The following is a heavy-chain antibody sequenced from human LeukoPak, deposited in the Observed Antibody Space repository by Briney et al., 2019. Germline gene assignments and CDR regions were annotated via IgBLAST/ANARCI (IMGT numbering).Heavy chain of an antibody. CDR3: ARARTNLGDYDY. CDR1: GYSISSGYY. Sequence: SETLSLTCTVSGYSISSGYYWGWIRQPPGKGLEWIGNIFHSGSSYYNPSLESRVTMSTATSKDQFSLRLISVTAADTAVYYCARARTNLGDYDYWGQGTLVTVSS. V-gene: IGHV4-38-2*02. J-gene: IGHJ4*02. CDR2: IFHSGSS. D-gene: IGHD4-17*01.